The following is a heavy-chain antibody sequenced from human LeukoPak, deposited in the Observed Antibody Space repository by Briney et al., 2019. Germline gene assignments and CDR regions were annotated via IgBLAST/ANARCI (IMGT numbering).Heavy chain of an antibody. CDR2: IIPIFGTA. Sequence: SVKVSCKASGGTFSSYAISWVRQAPRQGLEWMGGIIPIFGTANYAQKFQGGVTITTDESTSTAYMELSSLRSEDTAVYYCARSTTVTTYIFDYWGQGTLVTVSS. V-gene: IGHV1-69*05. D-gene: IGHD4-17*01. CDR3: ARSTTVTTYIFDY. CDR1: GGTFSSYA. J-gene: IGHJ4*02.